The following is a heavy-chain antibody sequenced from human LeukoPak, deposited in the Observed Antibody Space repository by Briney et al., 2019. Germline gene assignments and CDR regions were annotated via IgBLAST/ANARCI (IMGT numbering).Heavy chain of an antibody. V-gene: IGHV3-23*01. Sequence: GGSLRLSCAASGFTFSPYAMTWVRQAPGKGLEWVSAISGSGTDTYYTDSVKGRFSISRDNSKRTLYLQMNSLRAEDTAAYYCAKLATWTYGDYVNYFDFWGQGTLVTVSS. J-gene: IGHJ4*02. CDR2: ISGSGTDT. CDR3: AKLATWTYGDYVNYFDF. CDR1: GFTFSPYA. D-gene: IGHD4-17*01.